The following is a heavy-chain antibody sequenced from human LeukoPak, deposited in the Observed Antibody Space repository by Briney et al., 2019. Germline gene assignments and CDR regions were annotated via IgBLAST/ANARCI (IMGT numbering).Heavy chain of an antibody. V-gene: IGHV4-59*01. CDR2: ISYSGPT. D-gene: IGHD3-3*01. CDR1: GDSISSYD. CDR3: ARARFVDFYYYYYMDV. Sequence: SETLSLTCSVSGDSISSYDWTWTRQSPGEGLEWIGSISYSGPTKYNPSLKSRVTISRDTSKNQFSLKLSSVSTADTAVYYCARARFVDFYYYYYMDVWGKGTTVTISS. J-gene: IGHJ6*03.